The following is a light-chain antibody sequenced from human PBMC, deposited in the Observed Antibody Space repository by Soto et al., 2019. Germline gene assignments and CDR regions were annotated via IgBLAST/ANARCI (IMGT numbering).Light chain of an antibody. CDR1: QGLSHY. CDR3: QKYNSAPRT. J-gene: IGKJ1*01. Sequence: DIQMTQSPSSLSASVGDRVTITCRASQGLSHYLAWYQQKPGKVPRLLIYAASTLQSGVPSRFSGSGSGTDFTLTISSLQPEDVATYYCQKYNSAPRTFGQGTKVDI. CDR2: AAS. V-gene: IGKV1-27*01.